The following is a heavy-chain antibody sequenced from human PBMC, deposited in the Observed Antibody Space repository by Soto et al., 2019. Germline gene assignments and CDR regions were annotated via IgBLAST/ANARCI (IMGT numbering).Heavy chain of an antibody. CDR3: ARVSIAIFGVVIDRLAY. CDR1: GYTFTGYG. J-gene: IGHJ4*02. D-gene: IGHD3-3*01. CDR2: ISAYNGNT. V-gene: IGHV1-18*01. Sequence: ASVNVSRKGSGYTFTGYGISWVRQAHGKGLEWMGWISAYNGNTNYAQKLQGRVTMTTDTSTSTAYMELRSLRSDDTAVYYFARVSIAIFGVVIDRLAYLGQGTPVPVSS.